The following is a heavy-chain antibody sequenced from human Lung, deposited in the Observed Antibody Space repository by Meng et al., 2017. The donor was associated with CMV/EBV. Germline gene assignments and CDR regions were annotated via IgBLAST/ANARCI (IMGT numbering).Heavy chain of an antibody. V-gene: IGHV1-2*02. CDR3: ARDLTVIVGPVNDY. D-gene: IGHD1-26*01. CDR2: INPNSGGT. J-gene: IGHJ4*02. CDR1: GYTFHGYY. Sequence: SGYTFHGYYMHWVRQAPGQGLEWMGWINPNSGGTNYAQKFQGRVTMTRDTSISTAYMELSRLRSDDTAVYYCARDLTVIVGPVNDYWGQGTLVTVSS.